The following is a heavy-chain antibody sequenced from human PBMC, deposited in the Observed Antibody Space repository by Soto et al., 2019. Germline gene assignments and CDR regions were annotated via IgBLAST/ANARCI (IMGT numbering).Heavy chain of an antibody. CDR3: AREGRMGTFDY. CDR2: FYYSGST. V-gene: IGHV4-61*01. D-gene: IGHD1-1*01. CDR1: GGSVSGGSYF. J-gene: IGHJ4*02. Sequence: QVQLQESGPGLVRPSETLSLTCTVSGGSVSGGSYFWSWVRQPPGKGLEWIGYFYYSGSTKYNPSLKXRXTXLXYTSKNQFSLKLNSVTAADTAVYYCAREGRMGTFDYWGQGALVTVSS.